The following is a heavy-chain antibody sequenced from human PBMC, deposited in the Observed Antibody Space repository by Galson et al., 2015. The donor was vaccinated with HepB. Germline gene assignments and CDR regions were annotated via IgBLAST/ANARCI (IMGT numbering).Heavy chain of an antibody. V-gene: IGHV3-73*01. D-gene: IGHD4-17*01. Sequence: LRLSCAASGFTFSGSAMHWVRQASGKGLEWVGRIRSKANSYATAYAASVKGRFTISRDDSKNTAYLQMNSLKTEDTAVYYCTSALSTVTTLLTYWGQGTLATVSS. J-gene: IGHJ4*02. CDR2: IRSKANSYAT. CDR1: GFTFSGSA. CDR3: TSALSTVTTLLTY.